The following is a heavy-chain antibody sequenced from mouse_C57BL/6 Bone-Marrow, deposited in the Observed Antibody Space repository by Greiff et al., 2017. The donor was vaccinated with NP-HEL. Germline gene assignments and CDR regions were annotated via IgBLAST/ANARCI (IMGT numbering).Heavy chain of an antibody. J-gene: IGHJ3*01. CDR2: ISNGGGST. Sequence: EVKVEESGGGLVQPGGSLKLSCAASGFTFSDYYMYWVRQTPEKRLEWVAYISNGGGSTYYPDTVKGRFTISRDNAKNTLYLQMGRLKSEDTAMYYCARHLWFAYWGQGTLVTVSA. CDR1: GFTFSDYY. V-gene: IGHV5-12*01. CDR3: ARHLWFAY.